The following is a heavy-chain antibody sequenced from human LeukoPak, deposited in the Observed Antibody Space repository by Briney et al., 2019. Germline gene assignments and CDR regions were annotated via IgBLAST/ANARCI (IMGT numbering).Heavy chain of an antibody. CDR1: GSTVSNNY. CDR2: IHSDGST. V-gene: IGHV3-66*01. J-gene: IGHJ4*02. Sequence: PGGSLRLSCAASGSTVSNNYMSWVRQAPGKGLEWVSAIHSDGSTFYADSVKGRFTISRDNSKNTLYLQMNGLRVEDTAMYYCALSSSWPGYFDYWGQGTLVTVSS. D-gene: IGHD6-13*01. CDR3: ALSSSWPGYFDY.